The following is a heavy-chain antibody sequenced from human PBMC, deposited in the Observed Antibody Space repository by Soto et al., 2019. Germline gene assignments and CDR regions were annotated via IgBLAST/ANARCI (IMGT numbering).Heavy chain of an antibody. CDR2: IIPILGIA. D-gene: IGHD3-22*01. CDR3: ASGPDYYDSSGYPKNLFDY. J-gene: IGHJ4*02. Sequence: QVQLVQSGAEVKKPGSSVKVSCKASGGTFSSYTISWVRQAPGQGLEWMGRIIPILGIANYAQKFQGRVTITAGKSTSTAYMELSSLRSEDTAVYYCASGPDYYDSSGYPKNLFDYWGQGTLVTVSS. V-gene: IGHV1-69*02. CDR1: GGTFSSYT.